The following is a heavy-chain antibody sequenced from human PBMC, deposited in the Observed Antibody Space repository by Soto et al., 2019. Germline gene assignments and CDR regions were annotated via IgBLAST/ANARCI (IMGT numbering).Heavy chain of an antibody. CDR3: ARGGHIAVVTASFAT. CDR1: GYTFNTYY. D-gene: IGHD2-21*02. Sequence: QVQLVQSGAEVRKPGASVKVSCKPSGYTFNTYYLHWLRQAPGQALEWMGVIHPSGGGTTYAQKFLGRVTVPRDTSTTTVFMESSSLRSDDTAVYYCARGGHIAVVTASFATWGQGTLVTVSS. CDR2: IHPSGGGT. V-gene: IGHV1-46*02. J-gene: IGHJ5*02.